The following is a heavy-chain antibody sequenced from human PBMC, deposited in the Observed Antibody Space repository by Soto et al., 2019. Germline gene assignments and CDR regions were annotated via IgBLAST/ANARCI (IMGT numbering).Heavy chain of an antibody. V-gene: IGHV1-18*04. CDR2: INPYNGHT. CDR3: ARVGVSSLGWFDP. J-gene: IGHJ5*02. Sequence: GASVKVSCKASGYTFSSYGINWVRQAPGQGLECMGWINPYNGHTNHAQEFQDRVTMTTXTXXTXXXMXLXXLRXDXTAVYYCARVGVSSLGWFDPWGQGTLVTVS. D-gene: IGHD1-26*01. CDR1: GYTFSSYG.